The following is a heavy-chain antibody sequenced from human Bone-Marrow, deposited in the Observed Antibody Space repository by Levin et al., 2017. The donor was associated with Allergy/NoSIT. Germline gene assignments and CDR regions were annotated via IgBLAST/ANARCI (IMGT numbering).Heavy chain of an antibody. CDR3: ARDQFRRATIGARWFDP. J-gene: IGHJ5*02. D-gene: IGHD5-24*01. Sequence: GESLKISCAASGFTFSNSWMSWVRQAQGKGLEWVANIKEDGSEKYYVDSVKGRFTISRDNAKNSLYVQMNSLRAEDTAVYYCARDQFRRATIGARWFDPWGQGTLVTVSS. CDR2: IKEDGSEK. V-gene: IGHV3-7*01. CDR1: GFTFSNSW.